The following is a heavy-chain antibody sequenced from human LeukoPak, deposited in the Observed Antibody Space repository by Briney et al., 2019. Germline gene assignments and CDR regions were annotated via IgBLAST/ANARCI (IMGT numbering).Heavy chain of an antibody. CDR2: IYHSGST. CDR3: ARDSRRGSYYESDY. V-gene: IGHV4-30-2*01. Sequence: PSQTLSLTCTVSGGSISSGGYYWSWIRQPPGKGLEWIGYIYHSGSTYYNPSLKSRVTISVDRSKNQFSLKLSSVTAADTAVYYCARDSRRGSYYESDYWGQGTLVTVSS. J-gene: IGHJ4*02. D-gene: IGHD1-26*01. CDR1: GGSISSGGYY.